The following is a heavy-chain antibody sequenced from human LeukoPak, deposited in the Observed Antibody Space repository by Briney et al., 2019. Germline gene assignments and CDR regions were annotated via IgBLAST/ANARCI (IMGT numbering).Heavy chain of an antibody. V-gene: IGHV1-8*02. J-gene: IGHJ4*02. D-gene: IGHD5-18*01. CDR2: MNPDSGNT. Sequence: VASVKVSCKTSGYTFTDYDITWVRQATGQGLEWMGWMNPDSGNTGYAQKFQGRVTMTRNTSISTAYMELSSLRSEDTAVYYCARGRGKYSSLDYWGQGTLVTVSS. CDR3: ARGRGKYSSLDY. CDR1: GYTFTDYD.